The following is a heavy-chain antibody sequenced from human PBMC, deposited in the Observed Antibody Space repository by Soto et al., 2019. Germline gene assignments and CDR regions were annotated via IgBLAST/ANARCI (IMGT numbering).Heavy chain of an antibody. CDR1: GGSFSGYY. D-gene: IGHD5-12*01. CDR3: ARAYGGYADY. Sequence: SETLSLTCAVYGGSFSGYYWSWIRQPPGKGLEWIGEINHSGSTNYNPSLKSRVTISVDTSKNQFSLKLSSVTAADTAVYYCARAYGGYADYWGQGALVTVSS. V-gene: IGHV4-34*01. J-gene: IGHJ4*02. CDR2: INHSGST.